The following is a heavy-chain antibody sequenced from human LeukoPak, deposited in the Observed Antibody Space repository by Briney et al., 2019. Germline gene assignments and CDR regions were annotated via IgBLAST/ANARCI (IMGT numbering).Heavy chain of an antibody. D-gene: IGHD3-10*01. CDR2: ISWNSGSI. V-gene: IGHV3-9*03. CDR3: AKDFGPTTVRAAILYY. Sequence: GGSLRLSCAASGFTFDYYAMHLVRQAPGKGLEWVSGISWNSGSIVYADSVKGRFTISRDKAKTSLYLQMHSLSAEAIALYSCAKDFGPTTVRAAILYYWGQGTLVTVSS. CDR1: GFTFDYYA. J-gene: IGHJ4*02.